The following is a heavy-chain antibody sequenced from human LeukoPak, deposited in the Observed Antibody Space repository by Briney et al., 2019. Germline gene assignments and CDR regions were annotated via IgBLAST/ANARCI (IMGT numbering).Heavy chain of an antibody. V-gene: IGHV3-73*01. CDR1: GFTFSGSA. Sequence: GGSLRLSCEASGFTFSGSAMHWVRQASGKGLEWVGRIRSKANSYATAYAASVKGRFTISRDDSKNTAYLQMNSLKTEDTAVYYCTRPTTGIAVAGKWGQGTLVTVSS. J-gene: IGHJ4*02. CDR3: TRPTTGIAVAGK. D-gene: IGHD6-19*01. CDR2: IRSKANSYAT.